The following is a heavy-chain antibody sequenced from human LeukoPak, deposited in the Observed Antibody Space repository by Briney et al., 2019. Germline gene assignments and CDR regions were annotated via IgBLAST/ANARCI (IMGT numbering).Heavy chain of an antibody. CDR3: AELGITMIGGV. D-gene: IGHD3-10*02. V-gene: IGHV3-74*01. CDR2: INSDGSST. CDR1: GFTFSSYW. J-gene: IGHJ6*04. Sequence: GGSLRLSRAASGFTFSSYWMYWVRQAPGKGLVWVSRINSDGSSTSYADSVKGRFTISRDNAKNTLYLQMNSLRAEDTAVYYCAELGITMIGGVWGKGTTVTISS.